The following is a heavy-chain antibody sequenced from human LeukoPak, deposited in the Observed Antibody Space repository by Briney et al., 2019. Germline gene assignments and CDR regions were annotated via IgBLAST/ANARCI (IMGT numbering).Heavy chain of an antibody. Sequence: PSETLSLTCTVSGGSISSYYWSWIRQPPGKGLEWIGYIYTSGSTNYNPSLKSRVTISVDTSKNQFSLKLSSVTAADTAVYYCARGYEMGYYYYYMDVWGKGTTVTVPS. D-gene: IGHD5-24*01. CDR2: IYTSGST. CDR1: GGSISSYY. V-gene: IGHV4-4*09. J-gene: IGHJ6*03. CDR3: ARGYEMGYYYYYMDV.